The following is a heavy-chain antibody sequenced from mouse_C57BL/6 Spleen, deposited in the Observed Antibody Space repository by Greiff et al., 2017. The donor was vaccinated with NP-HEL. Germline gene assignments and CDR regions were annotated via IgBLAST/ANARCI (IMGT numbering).Heavy chain of an antibody. CDR3: ARDEDYSNSFAY. V-gene: IGHV5-4*01. D-gene: IGHD2-5*01. J-gene: IGHJ3*01. CDR1: GFTFSSYA. Sequence: EVKVVESGGGLVKPGGSLKLSCAASGFTFSSYAMSWVRQTPEKRLEWVATISDGGSYTYYPDNVKGRFTISRDNAKNNLYLQMSHLKSEDTAMYYCARDEDYSNSFAYWGQGTLVTVSA. CDR2: ISDGGSYT.